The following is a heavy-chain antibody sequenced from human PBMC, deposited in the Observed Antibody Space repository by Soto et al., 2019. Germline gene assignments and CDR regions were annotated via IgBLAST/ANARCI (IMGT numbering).Heavy chain of an antibody. D-gene: IGHD5-12*01. CDR2: INAGNGNT. CDR1: GYTFTGYA. CDR3: ATGESGNYLGMDF. J-gene: IGHJ6*02. V-gene: IGHV1-3*01. Sequence: GASVKASIKASGYTFTGYAMHWVRQAPGQRLEWMGWINAGNGNTKYSQKFQGRVTITRDTSASTAYLELTSLTSEDTALYFCATGESGNYLGMDFWGQGTPVTVSS.